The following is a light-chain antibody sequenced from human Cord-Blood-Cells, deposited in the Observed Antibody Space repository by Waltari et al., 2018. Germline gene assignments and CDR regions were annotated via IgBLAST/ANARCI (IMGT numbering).Light chain of an antibody. CDR2: AAS. V-gene: IGKV1-39*01. Sequence: DIQMTQSPSSLSASVGDRVTITCRASQSISSYLNWYQQKPGKAPKLLIYAASSLQSGVPSRCSGRGSGTDFTLTISSLQPEDFATYYCQRSYSTPRTFGQGTKVEIK. CDR1: QSISSY. CDR3: QRSYSTPRT. J-gene: IGKJ1*01.